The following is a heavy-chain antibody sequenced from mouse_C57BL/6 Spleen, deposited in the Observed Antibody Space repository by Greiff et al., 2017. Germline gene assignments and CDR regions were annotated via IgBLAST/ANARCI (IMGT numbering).Heavy chain of an antibody. V-gene: IGHV2-2*01. J-gene: IGHJ3*01. Sequence: QVQLKQSGPGLVQPSQSLSITCTVSGFSLTSYGVHWVRQSPGKGLEWLGVIWSGGSTDYNAAFISRLSISKDNSKSQVFFKMNSLQADDTAIYYCARNHGSSRAWFAYWGQGTLVTVSA. D-gene: IGHD1-1*01. CDR1: GFSLTSYG. CDR3: ARNHGSSRAWFAY. CDR2: IWSGGST.